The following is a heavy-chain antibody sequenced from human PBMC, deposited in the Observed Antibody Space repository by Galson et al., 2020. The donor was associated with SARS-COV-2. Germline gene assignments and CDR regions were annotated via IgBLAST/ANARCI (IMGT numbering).Heavy chain of an antibody. Sequence: GESLKISCVASGFSFSSYAMHWVRQAPGKGLEWVAVITYDGRNRYHADSVKGRFTISRDNFKNTLYLQMNSLGAEDTAVYYCARENYYGSGSFYYGSDYWGQGTLVTVSS. CDR3: ARENYYGSGSFYYGSDY. CDR2: ITYDGRNR. V-gene: IGHV3-30*04. CDR1: GFSFSSYA. J-gene: IGHJ4*02. D-gene: IGHD3-10*01.